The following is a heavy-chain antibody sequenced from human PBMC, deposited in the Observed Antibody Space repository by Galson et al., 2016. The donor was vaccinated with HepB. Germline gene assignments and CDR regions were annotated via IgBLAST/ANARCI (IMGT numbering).Heavy chain of an antibody. Sequence: SLRLSCAASGFTFSSYAMNWVRQAPGKGLVWVARVNEDGSRVDHADSVRGRFSISRDNSKNTLYLQMNSLRAEDTAVYYCAKPTAPSWGNGDYWGQGILVTVSS. CDR1: GFTFSSYA. V-gene: IGHV3-23*01. J-gene: IGHJ4*02. D-gene: IGHD3-16*01. CDR2: VNEDGSRV. CDR3: AKPTAPSWGNGDY.